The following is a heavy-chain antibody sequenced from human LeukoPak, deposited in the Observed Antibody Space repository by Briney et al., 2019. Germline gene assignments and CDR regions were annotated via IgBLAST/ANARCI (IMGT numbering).Heavy chain of an antibody. J-gene: IGHJ4*02. CDR1: GYSISSGYY. CDR2: IYHSGST. D-gene: IGHD6-19*01. CDR3: ARVRGIAVSGNFDY. Sequence: PSETLSLTCTVSGYSISSGYYWGWIRQPPGKGLEWIGSIYHSGSTYYNPSLKSRVTISVDTSKNQFSLKLTSVTAADTAVYYCARVRGIAVSGNFDYWGQGTLVTVSS. V-gene: IGHV4-38-2*02.